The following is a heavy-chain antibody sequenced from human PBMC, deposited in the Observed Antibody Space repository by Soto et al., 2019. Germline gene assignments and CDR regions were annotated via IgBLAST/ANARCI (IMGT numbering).Heavy chain of an antibody. D-gene: IGHD6-6*01. CDR2: IIPIFGTA. CDR1: GGTFSSYA. J-gene: IGHJ4*02. CDR3: ARDLVGSSSMGY. V-gene: IGHV1-69*12. Sequence: QVQLVQSGAEVKKPGSSVKVSCKASGGTFSSYAISWVRQAPGQGLEWMGGIIPIFGTANYAQKFQGRVXIXAXXSTGTAYMELGGLRSEDTAVYYCARDLVGSSSMGYWGQGTLVTVSS.